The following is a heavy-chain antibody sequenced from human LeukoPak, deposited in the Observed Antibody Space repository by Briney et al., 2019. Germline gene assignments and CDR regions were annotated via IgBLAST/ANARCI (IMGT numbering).Heavy chain of an antibody. V-gene: IGHV3-48*03. D-gene: IGHD6-19*01. CDR2: FSSGGTTM. CDR3: ARDFGGVAGTWYDAFDI. CDR1: GLTLSSFE. J-gene: IGHJ3*02. Sequence: GGPLRPSFAALGLTLSSFELNGVGQAPGKGWEGFSYFSSGGTTMYYADSVKGRFTISRDNAKNSLYLQMNSLRAEDTAVYYCARDFGGVAGTWYDAFDIWGQGTMVTVSS.